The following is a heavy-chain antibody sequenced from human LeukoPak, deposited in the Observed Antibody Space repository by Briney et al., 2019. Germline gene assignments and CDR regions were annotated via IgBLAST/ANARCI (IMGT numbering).Heavy chain of an antibody. J-gene: IGHJ4*02. Sequence: GGSLRLSCAASGFTFSRYYMHWVRQAPGKGLVWVSRINSDGRSTTYADSVKGRFTISRDNAKNTLYLQMNSLKVEDTAVYYCTRVFVGDEYSSSGYWGQRTLVTVSS. CDR3: TRVFVGDEYSSSGY. CDR1: GFTFSRYY. D-gene: IGHD6-13*01. V-gene: IGHV3-74*01. CDR2: INSDGRST.